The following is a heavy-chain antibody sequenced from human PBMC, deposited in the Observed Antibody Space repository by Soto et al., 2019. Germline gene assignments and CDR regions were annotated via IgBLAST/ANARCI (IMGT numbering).Heavy chain of an antibody. CDR2: IKSKTDGGTT. CDR1: GFTFSNAW. J-gene: IGHJ3*02. Sequence: GGSLRLSXAASGFTFSNAWMSWVRQAPGKGLEWVGRIKSKTDGGTTDYAAPVKGRFTISGDDSKNTLYLQMNSLKTEDTAVYYCHYDSSGYYSGAFDIWGQGTMVTVSS. V-gene: IGHV3-15*01. D-gene: IGHD3-22*01. CDR3: HYDSSGYYSGAFDI.